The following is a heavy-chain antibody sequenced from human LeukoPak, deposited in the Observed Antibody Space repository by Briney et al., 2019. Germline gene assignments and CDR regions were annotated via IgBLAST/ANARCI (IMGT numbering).Heavy chain of an antibody. J-gene: IGHJ4*02. CDR3: ARDYRYCSSTSCDGFDY. D-gene: IGHD2-2*01. CDR2: INPNSGGT. Sequence: PWASVKVSCKASGYTFTSYYMHWVRQAPGQGLEWMGLINPNSGGTNYAQKFQGRVTMTRDTSISTAYMELSRLRSDDTAVYYCARDYRYCSSTSCDGFDYWGQGTLVTVSS. V-gene: IGHV1-2*06. CDR1: GYTFTSYY.